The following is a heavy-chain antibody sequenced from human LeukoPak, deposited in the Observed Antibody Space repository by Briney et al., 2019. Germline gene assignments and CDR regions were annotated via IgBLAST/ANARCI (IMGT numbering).Heavy chain of an antibody. Sequence: GDSLKISCTVSGYSFTSYWIAWVRQMPAKGLEWMGTIYPGDSDTTYSPSFQGQVTISADKSISTAYLQWSSLKASDTAMYYCASASGGSQGKVFDYWGQGTLVTVSS. V-gene: IGHV5-51*01. CDR2: IYPGDSDT. J-gene: IGHJ4*02. CDR3: ASASGGSQGKVFDY. CDR1: GYSFTSYW. D-gene: IGHD2-15*01.